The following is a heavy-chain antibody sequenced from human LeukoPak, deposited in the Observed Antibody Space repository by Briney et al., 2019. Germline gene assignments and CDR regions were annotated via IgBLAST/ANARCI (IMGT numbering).Heavy chain of an antibody. CDR3: ARDPSEYCTNGVCLGYYYYGMDV. Sequence: SETLSLTCTVSGGSVSSGSYYWSWIQQPPGKGLKWIGYIYYSGSTNYNPSLKSRVTISVDTSKNQFSLKLSSVTAADTAVYYCARDPSEYCTNGVCLGYYYYGMDVWGQGTTVTVSS. J-gene: IGHJ6*02. V-gene: IGHV4-61*01. CDR2: IYYSGST. CDR1: GGSVSSGSYY. D-gene: IGHD2-8*01.